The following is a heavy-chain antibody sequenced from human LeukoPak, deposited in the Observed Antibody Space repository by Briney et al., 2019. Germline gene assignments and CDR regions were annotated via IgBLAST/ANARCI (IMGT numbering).Heavy chain of an antibody. J-gene: IGHJ6*02. V-gene: IGHV4-39*07. Sequence: SETLSLTCTVSGGSISSSSYYWGWIRQPPGKGLEWIGSIYYSGSTYYNPSLKSRVTISVDTSKNQFSLKLSSVTAADTAVYYCAREPGSSSWYLRPYGMDVWGQGTTVTVSS. CDR1: GGSISSSSYY. CDR2: IYYSGST. CDR3: AREPGSSSWYLRPYGMDV. D-gene: IGHD6-13*01.